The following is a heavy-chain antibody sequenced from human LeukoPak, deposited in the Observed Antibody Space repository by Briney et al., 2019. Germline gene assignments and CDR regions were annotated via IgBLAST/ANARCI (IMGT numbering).Heavy chain of an antibody. V-gene: IGHV3-21*01. CDR3: ARDLLLLYYGSGSYLYYGMDV. CDR1: GFTFSSYS. Sequence: GGSLRLSCAASGFTFSSYSMNWVRQAPGEGLEWVSSISSSSSYIYYADSVKGRFTISRDNAKNSLYLQMNSLRAEDTAVYYCARDLLLLYYGSGSYLYYGMDVWGQGTTVTVSS. CDR2: ISSSSSYI. D-gene: IGHD3-10*01. J-gene: IGHJ6*02.